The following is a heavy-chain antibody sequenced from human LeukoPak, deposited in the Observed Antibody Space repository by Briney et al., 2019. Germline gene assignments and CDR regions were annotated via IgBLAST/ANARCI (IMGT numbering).Heavy chain of an antibody. V-gene: IGHV4-39*07. CDR1: GGSISSSSHY. CDR2: IYYSGTT. CDR3: ARSGIGYCSSTSCLPSAFDY. J-gene: IGHJ4*02. Sequence: SETLSLTCTVSGGSISSSSHYWGWIRQPPGKGLEWIGSIYYSGTTYYNPALKSRVTISVDTSKNQFSLKLSSVTAADTAVYYCARSGIGYCSSTSCLPSAFDYWGQGTLVTVSA. D-gene: IGHD2-2*01.